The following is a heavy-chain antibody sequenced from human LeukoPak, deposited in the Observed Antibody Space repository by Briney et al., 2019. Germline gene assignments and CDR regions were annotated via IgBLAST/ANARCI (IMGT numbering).Heavy chain of an antibody. CDR2: ISAYNGDT. V-gene: IGHV1-18*01. Sequence: ASVKVSCKASGYTFTSYGFSWVRQAPGQGLEWMGWISAYNGDTKYALNLQGRVTMTTDTSTSTAYMELRSLRSDDTAVYYCARQLRWDQYYFDYWGQGTLVTVSS. J-gene: IGHJ4*02. CDR1: GYTFTSYG. CDR3: ARQLRWDQYYFDY. D-gene: IGHD4-23*01.